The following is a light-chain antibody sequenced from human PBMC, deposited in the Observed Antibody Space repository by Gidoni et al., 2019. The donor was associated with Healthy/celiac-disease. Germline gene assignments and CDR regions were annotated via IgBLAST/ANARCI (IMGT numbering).Light chain of an antibody. CDR1: QGISNS. J-gene: IGKJ1*01. V-gene: IGKV1-27*01. Sequence: IHMTQSPSSLSASGGDRVTITCRASQGISNSVSWYQQKPGKVPKLLNYAASTVQSGVPSRFSGSGARTDFTLTISRLQPEDVATYYWQKYNSAPRTFGQXTKVEIK. CDR3: QKYNSAPRT. CDR2: AAS.